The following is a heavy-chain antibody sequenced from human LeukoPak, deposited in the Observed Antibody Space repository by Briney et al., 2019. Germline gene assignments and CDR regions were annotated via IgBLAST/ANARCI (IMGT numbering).Heavy chain of an antibody. CDR1: GGTFSSYA. V-gene: IGHV1-69*13. CDR2: IIPISGTA. CDR3: ARDQMVCSSTSCYRNYYYYYGMDV. Sequence: AASVKVSCKASGGTFSSYAISWVRQAPGQGLEWMGGIIPISGTANYAQKFQGRVTITADESTSTAYMELSSLRSEDTAVYYCARDQMVCSSTSCYRNYYYYYGMDVWGQGTTVTVSS. D-gene: IGHD2-2*01. J-gene: IGHJ6*02.